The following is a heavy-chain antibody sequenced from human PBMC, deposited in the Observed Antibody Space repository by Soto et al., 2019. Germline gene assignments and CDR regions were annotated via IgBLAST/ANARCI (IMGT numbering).Heavy chain of an antibody. CDR3: ERGLGYSSSWYVYYYYGMDV. D-gene: IGHD6-13*01. J-gene: IGHJ6*02. Sequence: QVQLQQWGAGLLKPSETLSLTCAVYGGSFSGYYWSWIRQPPGKGLEWIGEINHSGSTNYNPSLKRRVNISVDTSKNQFSLKLSSVTAADTSVYYCERGLGYSSSWYVYYYYGMDVWGQGTTVTVSS. V-gene: IGHV4-34*01. CDR1: GGSFSGYY. CDR2: INHSGST.